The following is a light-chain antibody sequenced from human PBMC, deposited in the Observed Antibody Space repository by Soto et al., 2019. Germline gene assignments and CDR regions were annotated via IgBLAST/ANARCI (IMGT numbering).Light chain of an antibody. J-gene: IGLJ3*02. CDR3: NSYASSSTWV. Sequence: QSVLTQPASVSGSPGQSITISCTGTSSDVGGYNYVSWYQHHPGKAPKLIIYEVSNRPSGVSNRFSGSKSGNTASLTISGLQAEDEADYCCNSYASSSTWVFGGGTKLTVL. CDR2: EVS. CDR1: SSDVGGYNY. V-gene: IGLV2-14*01.